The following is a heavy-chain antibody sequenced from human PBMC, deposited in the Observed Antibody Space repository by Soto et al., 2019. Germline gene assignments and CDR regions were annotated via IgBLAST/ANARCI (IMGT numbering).Heavy chain of an antibody. J-gene: IGHJ6*02. CDR3: ARDRSYYGSGSYYTLYGMDV. CDR2: IYHSGST. V-gene: IGHV4-30-2*01. Sequence: SETLSLTCAVSGGSISSGGYSWSWIRQPPGKGLEWIGYIYHSGSTYYNPSLKSRVTISVDRSKNQFSLKLSSVTAADTPVYYCARDRSYYGSGSYYTLYGMDVWGQGTTVTVSS. CDR1: GGSISSGGYS. D-gene: IGHD3-10*01.